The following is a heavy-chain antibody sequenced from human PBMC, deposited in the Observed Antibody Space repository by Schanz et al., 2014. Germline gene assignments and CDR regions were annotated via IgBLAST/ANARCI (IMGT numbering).Heavy chain of an antibody. CDR1: GLTVGDAW. D-gene: IGHD6-6*01. J-gene: IGHJ4*02. Sequence: EVRLVESGGGLVKPGGSLRLSCAVSGLTVGDAWMSWVRQAPGKGLEWVARIKSKSDGGTTDYAAPVQGRFSVSREGSKNPLFLQINSLEPDGPAVYFCTTDCCSSAKGDAGLQDSWGQGTLVTVSS. V-gene: IGHV3-15*01. CDR2: IKSKSDGGTT. CDR3: TTDCCSSAKGDAGLQDS.